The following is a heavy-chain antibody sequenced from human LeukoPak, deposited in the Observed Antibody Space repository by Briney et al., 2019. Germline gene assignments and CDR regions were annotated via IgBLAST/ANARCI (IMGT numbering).Heavy chain of an antibody. J-gene: IGHJ4*02. CDR2: IIPIFNTT. Sequence: GASVKVSCKASGGTFIKSAFSWVRQAPGQVLEWMGVIIPIFNTTNYAQKFQDRVTITADESTSTAYMELSSLRSEDTAVYYCASPREGYYDILTGYYGFDYWGQGTLVIVSS. D-gene: IGHD3-9*01. CDR3: ASPREGYYDILTGYYGFDY. V-gene: IGHV1-69*13. CDR1: GGTFIKSA.